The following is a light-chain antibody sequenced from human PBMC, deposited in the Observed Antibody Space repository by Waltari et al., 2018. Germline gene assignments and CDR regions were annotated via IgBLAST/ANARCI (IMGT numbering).Light chain of an antibody. V-gene: IGKV3-20*01. CDR1: QSVYSSY. CDR3: HQYGDSLWA. J-gene: IGKJ1*01. CDR2: GAK. Sequence: VLAQYSGTLPLPHGERGTLYCMASQSVYSSYLAWYQQKPGQAPSLLIYGAKNRAAGIPDRFSGSGSGTDFTLTISRLKAEDFAVYYCHQYGDSLWAFGQGTKVEIK.